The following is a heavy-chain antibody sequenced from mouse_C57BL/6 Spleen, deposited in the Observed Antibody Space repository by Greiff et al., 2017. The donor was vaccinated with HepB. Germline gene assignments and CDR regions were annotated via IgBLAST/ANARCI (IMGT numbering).Heavy chain of an antibody. J-gene: IGHJ3*01. D-gene: IGHD1-1*01. V-gene: IGHV1-50*01. CDR3: ARTGYYGSSVWFAY. Sequence: QVQLQQPGAELVKPGASVKLSCKASGYTFTSYWMQWVKQRPGQCLEWIGEIDPSDSYTNYNQKFKGKATLTVDTSSSTAYMQLSSLTSEDSAVYYCARTGYYGSSVWFAYWGQGTLVTVSA. CDR2: IDPSDSYT. CDR1: GYTFTSYW.